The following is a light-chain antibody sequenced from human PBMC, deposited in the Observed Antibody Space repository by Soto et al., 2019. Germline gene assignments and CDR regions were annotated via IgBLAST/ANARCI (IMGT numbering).Light chain of an antibody. CDR2: DAY. Sequence: DIQMTQSPSTVSASVGDRVTITLRASQSISSWLAWYQQKPGKXXKLLIFDAYSLETGVPSRFSGSRYVTEFTLTISSLQPDDFATYYCQQYHSLFGQGTKVDIK. CDR3: QQYHSL. V-gene: IGKV1-5*01. CDR1: QSISSW. J-gene: IGKJ1*01.